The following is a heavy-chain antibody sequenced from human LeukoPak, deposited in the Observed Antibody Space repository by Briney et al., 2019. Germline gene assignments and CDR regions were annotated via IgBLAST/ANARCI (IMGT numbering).Heavy chain of an antibody. CDR3: AREEGRYYGSGSYYNY. CDR1: GYSISSGYY. CDR2: IYHSGST. J-gene: IGHJ4*02. V-gene: IGHV4-38-2*02. Sequence: PSETLSLTCTVSGYSISSGYYWDWIRRPPGKGLEWIGSIYHSGSTYYNPSLKSRVTISVDTSKNQFSLKLSSVTAADTAVYYCAREEGRYYGSGSYYNYWGQGTLVTVSS. D-gene: IGHD3-10*01.